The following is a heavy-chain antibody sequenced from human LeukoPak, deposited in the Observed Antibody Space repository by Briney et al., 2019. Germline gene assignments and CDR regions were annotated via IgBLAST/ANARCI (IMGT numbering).Heavy chain of an antibody. CDR1: GFTFSSYG. D-gene: IGHD6-19*01. Sequence: PGGSLRLSCAASGFTFSSYGMHWVRQAPGKGLEWVAVISYDGSNKYYADSVKGRFTISRDNSKNTLYLQMNSLRAEDTAVYYCASSIVVPGHYWGQGTLVTVSS. V-gene: IGHV3-30*03. CDR2: ISYDGSNK. J-gene: IGHJ4*02. CDR3: ASSIVVPGHY.